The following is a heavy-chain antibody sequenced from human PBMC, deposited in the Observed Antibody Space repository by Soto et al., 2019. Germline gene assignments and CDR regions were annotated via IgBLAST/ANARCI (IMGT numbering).Heavy chain of an antibody. D-gene: IGHD3-10*01. CDR2: IRGSGGST. J-gene: IGHJ6*02. Sequence: EVQLLESGGGLVQPGGSLRLSCAASGFTFSSYAMSWVRQAPGKGLEWVSAIRGSGGSTYYADSVKGRFTISRDNSKNTLYLQMNSLRAEDTAVYYCAKWGPTIGEPYYYYYGMDVWGQGTTVTVSS. CDR1: GFTFSSYA. CDR3: AKWGPTIGEPYYYYYGMDV. V-gene: IGHV3-23*01.